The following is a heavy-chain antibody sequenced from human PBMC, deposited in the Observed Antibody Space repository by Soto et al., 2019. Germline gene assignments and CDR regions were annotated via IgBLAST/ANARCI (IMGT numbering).Heavy chain of an antibody. CDR3: ARYCSSTSCYSGYYGMDV. CDR1: GGSFSGYY. Sequence: PSETLSLTCAVYGGSFSGYYWSWIRQPPGKGLEWIGEINHSGSTNYNPSLKSRVTISVDTSKNQFSLKLSSVTAADTAVYYCARYCSSTSCYSGYYGMDVWGQGTTVTVSS. D-gene: IGHD2-2*01. V-gene: IGHV4-34*01. J-gene: IGHJ6*02. CDR2: INHSGST.